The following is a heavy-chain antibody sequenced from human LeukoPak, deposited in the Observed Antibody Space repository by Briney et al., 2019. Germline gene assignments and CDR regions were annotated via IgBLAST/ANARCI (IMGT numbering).Heavy chain of an antibody. J-gene: IGHJ6*02. Sequence: SETLSLTCTVSDDSINRNYWSWIRPPPGKGLEWIGYIHSSGKTNCNPSLKSRVTISLDTSRNHFSLKLNSVTAADTAVYFCASFRPVDYYFYGVDVWGQGTTVTVSS. CDR2: IHSSGKT. CDR3: ASFRPVDYYFYGVDV. V-gene: IGHV4-59*01. CDR1: DDSINRNY.